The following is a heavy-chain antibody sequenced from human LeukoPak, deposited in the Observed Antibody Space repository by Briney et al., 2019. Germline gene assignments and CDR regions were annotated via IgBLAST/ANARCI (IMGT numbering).Heavy chain of an antibody. CDR3: ARGRFGPYYMDV. V-gene: IGHV4-38-2*02. CDR1: GFSINSGFY. J-gene: IGHJ6*03. D-gene: IGHD3-16*01. Sequence: KASETLSLTCTVSGFSINSGFYWGWIRQPPGKGLEWIGSIYSSGSTFYNPSLKSRVTISVDTSKNQVSLKLRSVTAADTAVYYCARGRFGPYYMDVWGKGTTVTVSS. CDR2: IYSSGST.